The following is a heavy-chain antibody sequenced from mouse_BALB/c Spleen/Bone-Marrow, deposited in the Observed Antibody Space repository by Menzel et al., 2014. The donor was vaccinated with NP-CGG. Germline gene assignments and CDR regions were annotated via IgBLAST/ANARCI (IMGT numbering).Heavy chain of an antibody. V-gene: IGHV7-3*02. CDR1: GFTPTDYF. J-gene: IGHJ2*01. CDR3: ARGYYDDY. Sequence: EVKVEESGGGLVQPGGSLRLSCATSGFTPTDYFMTWVRQPPGKALEWLGFIRNKANGYTTEYSASVKGRFTISRNNSQSILYLQMNTLRAEDSATYYCARGYYDDYWGQGTTLTVSS. D-gene: IGHD2-4*01. CDR2: IRNKANGYTT.